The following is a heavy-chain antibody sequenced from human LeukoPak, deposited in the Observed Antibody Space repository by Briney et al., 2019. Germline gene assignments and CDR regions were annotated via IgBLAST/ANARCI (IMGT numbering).Heavy chain of an antibody. CDR2: IYYSGST. J-gene: IGHJ5*02. CDR3: ARVVTYYDPFRWFDP. V-gene: IGHV4-59*12. CDR1: GGSISSYY. Sequence: SETLSLTCTVSGGSISSYYWSWIRQPPGKGLEWIGSIYYSGSTYYNPSLKSRVTISVDTSKNQFSLKLSSVTAADTAVYYCARVVTYYDPFRWFDPWGQGTLVTVSS. D-gene: IGHD3-3*01.